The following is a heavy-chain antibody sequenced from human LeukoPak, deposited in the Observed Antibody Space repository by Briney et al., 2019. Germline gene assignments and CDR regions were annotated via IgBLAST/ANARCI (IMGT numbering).Heavy chain of an antibody. CDR3: AKDTGPAAGITADY. V-gene: IGHV3-23*01. Sequence: PGGSLRLSCAASGFNFSSYAMTWVRQAPGKGLEWVSTIRGSDDSTYYADSVKGRFTISRDNSKNTLYLQMNSLRAEDTAIYYCAKDTGPAAGITADYWGQGTLVTVSS. CDR2: IRGSDDST. J-gene: IGHJ4*02. D-gene: IGHD6-13*01. CDR1: GFNFSSYA.